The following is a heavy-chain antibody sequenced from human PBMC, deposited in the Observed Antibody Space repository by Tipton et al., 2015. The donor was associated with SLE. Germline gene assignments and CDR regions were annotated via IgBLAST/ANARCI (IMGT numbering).Heavy chain of an antibody. CDR3: ARPGSYDAFDI. CDR1: GGSISSSSYY. CDR2: IYYSGST. D-gene: IGHD1-26*01. V-gene: IGHV4-61*05. J-gene: IGHJ3*02. Sequence: SLTCTVSGGSISSSSYYWSWIRQPPGKGLEWIGYIYYSGSTNYNPSLKSRVTISVDTSKNQFSLKLSSVTAADTAVYYCARPGSYDAFDIWGQGTMVTVSS.